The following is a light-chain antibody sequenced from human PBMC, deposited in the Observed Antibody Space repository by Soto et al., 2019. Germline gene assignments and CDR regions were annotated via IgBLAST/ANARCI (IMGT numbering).Light chain of an antibody. J-gene: IGKJ1*01. CDR2: DAS. CDR1: QSIRDW. CDR3: QQYNTYSWT. Sequence: EIQMTQSPSTLSAYVGDRVTITCRASQSIRDWLAWYQQKPGKAPKLLIFDASTLESGVPSRFSGSGSGTQFTLTISSLQPDDFATYYCQQYNTYSWTFGQGTKVDI. V-gene: IGKV1-5*01.